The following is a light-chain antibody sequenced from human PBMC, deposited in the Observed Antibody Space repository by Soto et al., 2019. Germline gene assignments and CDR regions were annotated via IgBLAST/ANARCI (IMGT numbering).Light chain of an antibody. J-gene: IGKJ4*01. CDR2: GAS. CDR1: QSVSSTY. Sequence: EIVLTQSPGTLSLSPGERATLSCRASQSVSSTYLAWYQQKPGRAPSLLIYGASRRAPGIPDRFSGSGSGTDFTLPISRLEPEDFAVYYCQQYERSPTTFGGGTKVEIK. CDR3: QQYERSPTT. V-gene: IGKV3-20*01.